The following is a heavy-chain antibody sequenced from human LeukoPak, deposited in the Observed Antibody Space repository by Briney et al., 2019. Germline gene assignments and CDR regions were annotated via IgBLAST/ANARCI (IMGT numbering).Heavy chain of an antibody. D-gene: IGHD3-9*01. CDR3: ARSTSSEYDIYHFDY. CDR2: IWYDGNKK. Sequence: PGGSLRLSCAASGFTFSSYGMHWVRQAPGKGLEWVAVIWYDGNKKYYADSVKGRFTISRDNSKNTLYLQMNSLRAEDTAVYYCARSTSSEYDIYHFDYWGQGTLVTVSS. J-gene: IGHJ4*02. V-gene: IGHV3-33*01. CDR1: GFTFSSYG.